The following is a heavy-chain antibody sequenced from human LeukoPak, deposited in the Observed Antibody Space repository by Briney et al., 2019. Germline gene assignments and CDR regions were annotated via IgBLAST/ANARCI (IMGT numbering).Heavy chain of an antibody. J-gene: IGHJ4*02. CDR3: AKDMHYDSSGYYSLYFDY. V-gene: IGHV3-9*01. Sequence: PGRSLRLSCAASGFTFDDYAMHWVRQAPGKGMEWGSGISWNSGSIGYADSVKGRFTISRDNAKNSLYLQMNSLRAEDTALYYCAKDMHYDSSGYYSLYFDYWGQGTLVTVSS. CDR2: ISWNSGSI. D-gene: IGHD3-22*01. CDR1: GFTFDDYA.